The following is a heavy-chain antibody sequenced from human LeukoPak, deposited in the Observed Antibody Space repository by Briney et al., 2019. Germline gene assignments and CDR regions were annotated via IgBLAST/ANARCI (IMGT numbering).Heavy chain of an antibody. CDR2: ISGSCGNT. CDR3: VKDGDIVVVITFDY. CDR1: GFTFSNYA. V-gene: IGHV3-23*01. J-gene: IGHJ4*02. Sequence: GGSLRLSCAASGFTFSNYAMSWVRQAPGKGLEWVSAISGSCGNTYYADSVEGRFTISRDNSKNTLYLQMDRLRVEDTAVYYCVKDGDIVVVITFDYWGQGTLVTVSS. D-gene: IGHD3-22*01.